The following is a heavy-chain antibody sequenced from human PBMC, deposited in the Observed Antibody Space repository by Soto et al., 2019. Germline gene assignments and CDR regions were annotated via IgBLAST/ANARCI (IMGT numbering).Heavy chain of an antibody. J-gene: IGHJ4*02. V-gene: IGHV3-23*01. CDR3: AKGWILRPGLVEDVGYFDY. Sequence: GGSLRLSCAASGFTFSSYAMSWVRQAPGKGLEWVSAISGSGGSTYYADSVKGRFTISRDNSKNTLYLQMNSLRAEDTAVYYCAKGWILRPGLVEDVGYFDYWGQGTLVTVSS. CDR1: GFTFSSYA. CDR2: ISGSGGST. D-gene: IGHD5-18*01.